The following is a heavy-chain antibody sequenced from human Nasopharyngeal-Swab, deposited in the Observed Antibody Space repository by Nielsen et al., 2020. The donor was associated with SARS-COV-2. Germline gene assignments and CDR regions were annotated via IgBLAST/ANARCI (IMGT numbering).Heavy chain of an antibody. J-gene: IGHJ4*01. CDR2: IYWDDDK. V-gene: IGHV2-5*02. CDR1: GFSLSPSGGV. Sequence: SGPTLVKPTQTLSLTCTFSGFSLSPSGGVGGWFRRPPGKALEWLALIYWDDDKRYSPSLKSSLTITKDTSKNQVVLTMTNMDPVDTATYYCAHSPIKGLYTSSSMYYFDYWGHGTLVTVSS. CDR3: AHSPIKGLYTSSSMYYFDY. D-gene: IGHD6-6*01.